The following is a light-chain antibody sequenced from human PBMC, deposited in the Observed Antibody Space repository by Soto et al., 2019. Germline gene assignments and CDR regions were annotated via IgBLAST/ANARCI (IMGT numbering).Light chain of an antibody. V-gene: IGKV3-15*01. CDR3: QQYDNWPTWT. CDR2: RAS. Sequence: EIVMTQSLATLSGSPGERATLSCRASQSIGSNLAWYQQKPGQAPRLLIFRASTRATGIPARFSGSGSGTEFSHTISSLQSEDFAVYYCQQYDNWPTWTFGQGTKVDTK. CDR1: QSIGSN. J-gene: IGKJ1*01.